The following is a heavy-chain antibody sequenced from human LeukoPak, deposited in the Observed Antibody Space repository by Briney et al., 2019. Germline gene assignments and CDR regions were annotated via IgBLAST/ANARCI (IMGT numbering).Heavy chain of an antibody. Sequence: GGSLRLSCAASGFSFSSYNMNWVRQAPGKGLEWVSSISSSGSYIYYADSVKGRFTISRDNAKNALYLQMNSLRAEDTAVYYCAKDDFRSGWFPSLRYWGQGTLVTVSS. V-gene: IGHV3-21*01. D-gene: IGHD6-19*01. CDR1: GFSFSSYN. CDR2: ISSSGSYI. CDR3: AKDDFRSGWFPSLRY. J-gene: IGHJ4*02.